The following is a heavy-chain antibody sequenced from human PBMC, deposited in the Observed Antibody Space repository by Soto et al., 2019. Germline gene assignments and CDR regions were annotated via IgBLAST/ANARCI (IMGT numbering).Heavy chain of an antibody. V-gene: IGHV3-23*01. CDR1: GFTFSSYA. Sequence: EVQLLESGGGLVQPGGSLRLSCAASGFTFSSYAMSWVRQAPGKGLEWVSAISGSGGSTYYADSVKGRFTISRDNSKNTLYLHMNSLRAEDTAVYYCAVQQLVPYYFDYWGQGTLVTVSS. CDR3: AVQQLVPYYFDY. CDR2: ISGSGGST. D-gene: IGHD6-13*01. J-gene: IGHJ4*02.